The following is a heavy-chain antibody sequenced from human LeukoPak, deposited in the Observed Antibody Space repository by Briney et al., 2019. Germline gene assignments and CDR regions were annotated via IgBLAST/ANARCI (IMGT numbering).Heavy chain of an antibody. J-gene: IGHJ6*03. CDR2: INHSGST. CDR3: ARGDQQLDTKYYFYSYYLDV. Sequence: SETLSLTCAVYGGSFSGYYWGWIRQPPGKGLEWIGEINHSGSTNYNPSLKSRVTISVDTSKNQFSLKLSSVTAADTAIYYCARGDQQLDTKYYFYSYYLDVWGKGTTVSVSS. V-gene: IGHV4-34*01. D-gene: IGHD6-13*01. CDR1: GGSFSGYY.